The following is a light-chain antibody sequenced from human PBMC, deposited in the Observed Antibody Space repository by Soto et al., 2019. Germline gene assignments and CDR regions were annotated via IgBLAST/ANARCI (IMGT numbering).Light chain of an antibody. CDR3: QQLNSYPRT. CDR1: QGISSY. Sequence: DIQLTQSPSFLSASVGDRVTITCRASQGISSYLAWYQQKPGKAPKLLIYGASTLQNGVPSTFSGSGSGTEFTLTISSLQPEDCATYYCQQLNSYPRTFGQGTKVDIK. J-gene: IGKJ1*01. V-gene: IGKV1-9*01. CDR2: GAS.